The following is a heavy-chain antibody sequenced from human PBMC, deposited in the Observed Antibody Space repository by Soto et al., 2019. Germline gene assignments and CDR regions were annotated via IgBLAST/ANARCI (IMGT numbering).Heavy chain of an antibody. CDR2: IYYSGST. J-gene: IGHJ6*02. Sequence: PSETLSLTCTVSGGSISSGGYYWSWIRQHPGKGLEWIGYIYYSGSTYYNPSLKSRVTISVDTSKNQFSLKLSSVTAADTAVYYCARGIVVVPASILADYGMDVWGQGTTVTVSS. CDR3: ARGIVVVPASILADYGMDV. V-gene: IGHV4-31*03. D-gene: IGHD2-2*01. CDR1: GGSISSGGYY.